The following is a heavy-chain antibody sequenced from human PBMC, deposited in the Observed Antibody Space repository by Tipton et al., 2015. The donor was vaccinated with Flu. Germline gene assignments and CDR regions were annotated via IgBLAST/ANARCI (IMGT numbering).Heavy chain of an antibody. CDR2: ISWDTITR. D-gene: IGHD3-9*01. V-gene: IGHV3-9*01. J-gene: IGHJ6*02. Sequence: SLRLSCAASGFTFDQYDMHWVRQAPGKGLEWASGISWDTITRGYAASVQGRFTVSRDNRKNSLYLQMNSLTPEDTALYYCAKETYTDNHYYYGMDVWGQGTTFIVSS. CDR1: GFTFDQYD. CDR3: AKETYTDNHYYYGMDV.